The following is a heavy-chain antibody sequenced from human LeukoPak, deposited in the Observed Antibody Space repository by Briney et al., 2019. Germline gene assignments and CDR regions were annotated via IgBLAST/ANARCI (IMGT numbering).Heavy chain of an antibody. CDR3: ARRSRSMDTILIARSYFDY. V-gene: IGHV4-39*07. J-gene: IGHJ4*02. Sequence: PSETLSLTCTVSGGSINTPNYYWGWIRQTPGKGLEWIGNIFYSGGTYYTPSLTSRVNISLDTSRNQLSLKLSSVPAADTAVYYCARRSRSMDTILIARSYFDYWGQGTLVTVSS. CDR2: IFYSGGT. D-gene: IGHD5-24*01. CDR1: GGSINTPNYY.